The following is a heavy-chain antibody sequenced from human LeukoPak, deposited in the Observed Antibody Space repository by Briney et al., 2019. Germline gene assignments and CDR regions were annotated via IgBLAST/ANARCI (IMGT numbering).Heavy chain of an antibody. V-gene: IGHV3-21*01. J-gene: IGHJ6*02. D-gene: IGHD2-15*01. CDR3: ARDPTPRYCSGGSCYTHYGMDV. CDR1: GFTFSSHW. Sequence: GGSLRLSCSASGFTFSSHWMTWVRQAPGKGLEWVSSISSSSSYIYYADSVKGRLTISRDNAKNSLYLQMNSLRAEDTAVYYCARDPTPRYCSGGSCYTHYGMDVWGQGTTVTVSS. CDR2: ISSSSSYI.